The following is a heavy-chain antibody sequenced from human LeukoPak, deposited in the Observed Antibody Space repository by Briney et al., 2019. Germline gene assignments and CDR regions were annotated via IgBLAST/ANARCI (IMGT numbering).Heavy chain of an antibody. D-gene: IGHD2-15*01. CDR2: ISTYNGNT. J-gene: IGHJ2*01. CDR3: ARVTLGSWYFDL. V-gene: IGHV1-18*01. CDR1: GYTFTTYA. Sequence: ASVKVSCKASGYTFTTYAISWVRQAPGRGLEWMGWISTYNGNTNYAQKFQGRVTLTTDTSTSTAYMDLRGLRSDDTAVYHCARVTLGSWYFDLWGRGTLVTVSS.